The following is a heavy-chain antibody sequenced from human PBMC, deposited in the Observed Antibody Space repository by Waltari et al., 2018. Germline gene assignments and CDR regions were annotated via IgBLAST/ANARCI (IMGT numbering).Heavy chain of an antibody. Sequence: EVQLLESGGGLVQPGGSLRLSCAASGFTFTSYAMSWVPQAPGKGLEWVSAISGSGGSTYYADSVKGRFTISRDNSKNTLYLQMNSLRAEDTAVYYCAKDPGDLLPNWYFDLWGRGTLVTDSS. CDR3: AKDPGDLLPNWYFDL. D-gene: IGHD4-17*01. CDR2: ISGSGGST. J-gene: IGHJ2*01. V-gene: IGHV3-23*01. CDR1: GFTFTSYA.